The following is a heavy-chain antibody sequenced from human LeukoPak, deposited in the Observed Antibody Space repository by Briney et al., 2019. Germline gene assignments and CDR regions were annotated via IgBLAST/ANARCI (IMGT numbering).Heavy chain of an antibody. CDR1: GCTLSSYE. D-gene: IGHD3-10*01. Sequence: QPGGSLRLSCTASGCTLSSYEMHWVRQAPGKGLEWVSYVSSSGGDMLYADSVKGRFTISRDNAKNSLSLQMSSLRAEDTALYYCARDLYDSGGYSFYMWGQGTMVTVSS. J-gene: IGHJ3*02. CDR3: ARDLYDSGGYSFYM. CDR2: VSSSGGDM. V-gene: IGHV3-48*03.